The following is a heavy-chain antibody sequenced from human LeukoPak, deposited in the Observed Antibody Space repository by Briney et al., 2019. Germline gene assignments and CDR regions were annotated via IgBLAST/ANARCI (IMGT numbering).Heavy chain of an antibody. D-gene: IGHD2-2*01. V-gene: IGHV1-2*02. CDR2: INPNSGGT. CDR1: GYTFTGYY. Sequence: ASVNVSCKASGYTFTGYYMHWVRQAPGQGLEWMGWINPNSGGTNYAQKFQGRVTMTRDTSISTAYMELSRLRSDDTAVYYCARDLTYCSSTSCYYYYYMDVWGKGTTVTISS. J-gene: IGHJ6*03. CDR3: ARDLTYCSSTSCYYYYYMDV.